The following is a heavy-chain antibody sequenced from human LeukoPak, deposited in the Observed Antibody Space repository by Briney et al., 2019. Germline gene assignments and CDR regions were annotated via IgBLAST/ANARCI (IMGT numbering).Heavy chain of an antibody. J-gene: IGHJ5*02. V-gene: IGHV4-4*07. CDR2: IYTSGST. CDR1: GGSISSYY. D-gene: IGHD3-10*01. Sequence: SETLSLTCTVSGGSISSYYWSWIRQPAGKGLEWIGRIYTSGSTNYNPSLKSRVTISVDTSKNQFSLKLSSVTAADTAVYYCARFIFMARGVGCFDPWGQGTLVTVSS. CDR3: ARFIFMARGVGCFDP.